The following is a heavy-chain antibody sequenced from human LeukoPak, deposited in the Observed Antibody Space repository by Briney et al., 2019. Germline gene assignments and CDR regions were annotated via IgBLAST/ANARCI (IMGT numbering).Heavy chain of an antibody. J-gene: IGHJ4*02. CDR2: IYYTGST. CDR3: ASAGNPHYFDF. CDR1: GVSICSHY. Sequence: PSETLSLTCTVSGVSICSHYWSWIRQSPGKGLEWIGNIYYTGSTNYNPSLKSRVVISIDTSKNQFSLTLNSVTAADAAVYYCASAGNPHYFDFWGQGPLVTVSS. V-gene: IGHV4-59*11.